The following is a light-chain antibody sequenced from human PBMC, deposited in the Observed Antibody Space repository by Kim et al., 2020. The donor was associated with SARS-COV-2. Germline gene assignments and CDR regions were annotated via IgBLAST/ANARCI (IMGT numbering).Light chain of an antibody. CDR2: GAT. V-gene: IGKV3-20*01. CDR3: QQYGISPLT. Sequence: EIVMTQSPGTLSLSPGERATLSCRASQSVSSSYLGWYQQKPGQAPRLLNYGATSRATGIPDRFSGSGSGTDFTLTISRLEPEDFVVYYCQQYGISPLTFFQGTRLEIK. J-gene: IGKJ5*01. CDR1: QSVSSSY.